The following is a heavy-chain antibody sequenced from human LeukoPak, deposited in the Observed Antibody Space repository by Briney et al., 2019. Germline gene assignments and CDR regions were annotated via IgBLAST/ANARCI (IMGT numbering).Heavy chain of an antibody. D-gene: IGHD2-2*01. V-gene: IGHV3-23*01. J-gene: IGHJ4*02. Sequence: PGGSLRLSCAASGFTFSSYAMSWVRHAPGKGVEWCSSIGGSGGTTFYADSVKGRFTISRDNSKNTLFLQKSSLRAEDTAVNYCAKGYCARTTCYARFENWGQGTLVTVSS. CDR2: IGGSGGTT. CDR1: GFTFSSYA. CDR3: AKGYCARTTCYARFEN.